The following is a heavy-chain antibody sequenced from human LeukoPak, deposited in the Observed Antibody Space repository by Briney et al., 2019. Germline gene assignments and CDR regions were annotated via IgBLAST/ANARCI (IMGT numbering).Heavy chain of an antibody. CDR3: ARNPRGGYFPHYRYYGMDV. CDR1: GRSINSYY. V-gene: IGHV4-59*01. Sequence: PSETLSLTCTVSGRSINSYYWSWIRQPPGKGLEWIGYIYYSGTTNYNPSLKSRVTISVDTSKNQFSLKLSSVTAADTAVYYCARNPRGGYFPHYRYYGMDVWGQGTTVTVSS. D-gene: IGHD3-22*01. CDR2: IYYSGTT. J-gene: IGHJ6*02.